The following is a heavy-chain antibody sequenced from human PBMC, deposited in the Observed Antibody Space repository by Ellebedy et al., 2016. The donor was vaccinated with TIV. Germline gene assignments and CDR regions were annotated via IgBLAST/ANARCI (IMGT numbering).Heavy chain of an antibody. V-gene: IGHV3-74*01. Sequence: PGGSLRLSCAASGFTFSDHWMHWVRQGPGKGLVWVARIKSDGRSISYEDSVKGRFPISRDNAKNTLYLQMNSLRAENTAVYYCVRRRSGWYYFDYWGQGTLVTVSS. CDR2: IKSDGRSI. J-gene: IGHJ4*02. CDR3: VRRRSGWYYFDY. D-gene: IGHD6-19*01. CDR1: GFTFSDHW.